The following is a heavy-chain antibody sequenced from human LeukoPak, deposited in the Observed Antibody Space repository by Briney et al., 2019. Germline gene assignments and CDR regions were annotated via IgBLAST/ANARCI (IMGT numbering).Heavy chain of an antibody. CDR1: GYTFTSYY. D-gene: IGHD3-10*01. CDR3: ARVFYYGSGSYRAFDI. J-gene: IGHJ3*02. V-gene: IGHV1-18*04. Sequence: ASVKVSCKASGYTFTSYYMHWVRQAPGQGLEWMGWISAYNGNTNYAQKLQGRVTMTTDTSTSTAYMELRSLRSDDTAVYYCARVFYYGSGSYRAFDIWGQGTMVTVSS. CDR2: ISAYNGNT.